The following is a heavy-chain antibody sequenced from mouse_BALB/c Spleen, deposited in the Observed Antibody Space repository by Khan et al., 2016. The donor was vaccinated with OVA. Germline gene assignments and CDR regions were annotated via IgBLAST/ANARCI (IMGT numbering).Heavy chain of an antibody. J-gene: IGHJ2*01. V-gene: IGHV1-4*01. Sequence: QVQLKQSGAELARPGASVKMSCKASGNTLTTYTMHWVKQRPGQGLEWIGYINPSSVYSHYNQKFKDKATLTADKSSSTAYMQLSSLTSEDSAVYYCARKEGGGYFDYWGQGTTLTVAS. CDR2: INPSSVYS. CDR1: GNTLTTYT. CDR3: ARKEGGGYFDY.